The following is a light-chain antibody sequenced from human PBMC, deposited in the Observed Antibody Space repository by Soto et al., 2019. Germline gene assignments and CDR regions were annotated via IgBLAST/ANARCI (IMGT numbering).Light chain of an antibody. V-gene: IGLV1-44*01. CDR3: AAWDDALGGLVV. Sequence: QSVLTQPPSVSGTPGQRVSISCSGSTSNIGINTVNWYQQLPGTAPKLLIYSNTQRPSGVPERFSGSKSGTSASLAISGHRSEHEADYYCAAWDDALGGLVVFGGGTKLTVL. J-gene: IGLJ2*01. CDR1: TSNIGINT. CDR2: SNT.